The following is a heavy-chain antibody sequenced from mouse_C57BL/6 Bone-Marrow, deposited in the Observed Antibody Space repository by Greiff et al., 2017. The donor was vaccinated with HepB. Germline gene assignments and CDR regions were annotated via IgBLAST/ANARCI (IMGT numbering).Heavy chain of an antibody. J-gene: IGHJ3*01. CDR2: INPSNGGT. V-gene: IGHV1-53*01. CDR3: ARSRYYDYAGAWFAY. Sequence: QVQLQQSGTELVKPGASVKLSCKASGYTFTSYWMHWVKQRPGQGLEWIGNINPSNGGTNYNEKFKSKATLTVDKSSSTAYMQLSSLTSEDSAVYYCARSRYYDYAGAWFAYWGQGTLVTVSA. D-gene: IGHD2-4*01. CDR1: GYTFTSYW.